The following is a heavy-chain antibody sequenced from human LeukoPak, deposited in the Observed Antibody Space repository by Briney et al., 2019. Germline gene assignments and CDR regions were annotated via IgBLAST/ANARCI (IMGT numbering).Heavy chain of an antibody. V-gene: IGHV3-23*01. D-gene: IGHD3-10*01. CDR2: ISGSGGGT. CDR1: GFTFSTYG. CDR3: AKDRNYYGSGTYNAYDI. J-gene: IGHJ3*02. Sequence: GGSLRLSCAASGFTFSTYGMSWVRQPPGKGLEWVAGISGSGGGTFYADSVKGRFTISRDNSKNTLYLQMNSLRAEDTALYYCAKDRNYYGSGTYNAYDIWGQGTMVTVSS.